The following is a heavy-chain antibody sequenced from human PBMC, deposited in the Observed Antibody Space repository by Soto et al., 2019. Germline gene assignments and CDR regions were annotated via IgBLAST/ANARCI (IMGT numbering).Heavy chain of an antibody. V-gene: IGHV4-59*01. J-gene: IGHJ6*02. CDR2: IYYSGST. Sequence: PSETLSLTCTVSGGSISSYYWSWIRQPPGKGLEWIGYIYYSGSTNYNPSLKGRVTISVDTSKNQFSLKLSSVTAADTAVYYCARVADYYDSSGYYPYGMDVWGQGTTVTSP. CDR1: GGSISSYY. CDR3: ARVADYYDSSGYYPYGMDV. D-gene: IGHD3-22*01.